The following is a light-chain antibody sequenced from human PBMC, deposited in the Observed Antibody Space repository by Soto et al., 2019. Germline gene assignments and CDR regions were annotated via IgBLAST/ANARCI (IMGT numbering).Light chain of an antibody. CDR2: EAT. CDR3: CSDAGRTTVV. Sequence: QSALTQPASVSGSPGQSITISCTGTSSDVGSYNLVSWYQQHPGKAPKLMIYEATKGPSGVSNRFSGSKSGNTASLTISGLHDEDEADYYCCSDAGRTTVVFGTGTKVTVL. J-gene: IGLJ1*01. CDR1: SSDVGSYNL. V-gene: IGLV2-23*01.